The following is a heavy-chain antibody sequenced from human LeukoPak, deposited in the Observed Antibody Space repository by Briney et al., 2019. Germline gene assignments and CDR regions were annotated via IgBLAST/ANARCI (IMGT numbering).Heavy chain of an antibody. D-gene: IGHD1-26*01. J-gene: IGHJ3*02. Sequence: GESLQISCKGSGYSFTSYWIGWVRQMPGKGLEWMGIIYPGDSDTRYSPSFQGQVTISADKSISTAYLQWSSLKASDTAMYYCARHDLSLGYSGSYYGAFDIWGQGTMVTVSS. CDR3: ARHDLSLGYSGSYYGAFDI. V-gene: IGHV5-51*01. CDR1: GYSFTSYW. CDR2: IYPGDSDT.